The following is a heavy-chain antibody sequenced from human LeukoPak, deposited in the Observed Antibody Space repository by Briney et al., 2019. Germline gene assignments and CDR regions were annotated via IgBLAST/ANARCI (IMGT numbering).Heavy chain of an antibody. J-gene: IGHJ4*02. CDR2: INPNSGGT. Sequence: ASVTVSFKASGYTFTVYYMHWVRQAPGQGLGWMGWINPNSGGTNYAQKFQGRVTMTRDTSISTAYMELSRLRSDDTAVYYCARDRGGIQLWSYFDYWGQGTLVTVSS. V-gene: IGHV1-2*02. CDR1: GYTFTVYY. CDR3: ARDRGGIQLWSYFDY. D-gene: IGHD5-18*01.